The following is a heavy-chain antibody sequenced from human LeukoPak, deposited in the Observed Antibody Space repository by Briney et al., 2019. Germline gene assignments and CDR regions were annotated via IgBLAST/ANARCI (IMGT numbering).Heavy chain of an antibody. CDR2: IKQDGSEK. J-gene: IGHJ5*02. D-gene: IGHD2-2*01. CDR1: GFTFSNYV. Sequence: GGSLRLSCAASGFTFSNYVLSWVRQAPGKGLEWVANIKQDGSEKYYVDSVKGRFTISRDNAKNSLYLQMISLRAEDTAVYYCARGGAPYCSSTSCYEDRFDPWGQGTLVTVSS. V-gene: IGHV3-7*05. CDR3: ARGGAPYCSSTSCYEDRFDP.